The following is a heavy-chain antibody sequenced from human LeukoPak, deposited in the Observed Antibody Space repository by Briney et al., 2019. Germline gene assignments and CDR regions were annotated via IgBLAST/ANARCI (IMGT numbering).Heavy chain of an antibody. V-gene: IGHV3-30*04. D-gene: IGHD6-13*01. Sequence: GGSLRLSCAASGFTFSSYAMHWVRQAPGKGLEWVAVISYDGSNKYYADSVKGRFTISRDNSKNTLYLQMNSLRAEDTAVYYCATSLGYSSSWYYNNWFDPWGQGTLVTVSS. CDR2: ISYDGSNK. CDR3: ATSLGYSSSWYYNNWFDP. CDR1: GFTFSSYA. J-gene: IGHJ5*02.